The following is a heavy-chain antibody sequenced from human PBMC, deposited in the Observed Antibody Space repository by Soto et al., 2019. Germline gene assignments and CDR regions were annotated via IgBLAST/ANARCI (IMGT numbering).Heavy chain of an antibody. D-gene: IGHD3-3*01. Sequence: EVQLLESGGGLVQPGGSLRLSCAASGFTFSRYAMSWVRQAPGKGLEWVSAISGSGGSTYYAASVKGRFTISRDNSKNTLYLQMNSLRAEDTAVYYCAKVIRGKIFGVVTVFGPYDYWGQGTLVTVSS. J-gene: IGHJ4*02. V-gene: IGHV3-23*01. CDR1: GFTFSRYA. CDR2: ISGSGGST. CDR3: AKVIRGKIFGVVTVFGPYDY.